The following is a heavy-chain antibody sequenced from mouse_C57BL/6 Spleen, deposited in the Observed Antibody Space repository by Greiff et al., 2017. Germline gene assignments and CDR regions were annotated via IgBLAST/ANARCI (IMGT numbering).Heavy chain of an antibody. V-gene: IGHV5-4*01. CDR1: GFTFSSYA. CDR2: ISDGGSYT. Sequence: EVHLVESGGGFVKPGGSLKLSCAASGFTFSSYAMSWVRQTPEKRLEWVATISDGGSYTYYPDNVKGRFTISRDNAKNNLYLQMSHLKSEDTAMYYCARESPPYDSYAMDYWGQGTSVTVSS. CDR3: ARESPPYDSYAMDY. J-gene: IGHJ4*01.